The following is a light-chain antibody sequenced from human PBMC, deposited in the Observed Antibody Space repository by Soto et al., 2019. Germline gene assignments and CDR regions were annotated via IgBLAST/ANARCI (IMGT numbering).Light chain of an antibody. J-gene: IGKJ1*01. CDR3: QQYGSSPPT. V-gene: IGKV3-20*01. CDR1: QSVSSNY. CDR2: GAS. Sequence: EIVLTQSPGTLSLSPGERATLSCRASQSVSSNYLAWYQRKPGQAPRLLIYGASSRAIDIPNRFSGSGSGTDFTLTITRLEPEDCAVYYCQQYGSSPPTFGQGTKVDI.